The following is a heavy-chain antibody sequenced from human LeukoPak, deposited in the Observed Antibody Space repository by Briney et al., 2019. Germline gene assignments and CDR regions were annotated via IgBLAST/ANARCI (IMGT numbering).Heavy chain of an antibody. V-gene: IGHV4-34*01. CDR2: INHSGST. J-gene: IGHJ5*02. CDR3: ARGIRYYYDSSGYYPLNWFDL. Sequence: PSETLSLTCAVYGGSFSGYYWSWIRQPPGKGLEWIGEINHSGSTNYNPSLKSRVTISVDTSKNQFSLKLSPVTAADTAVYYCARGIRYYYDSSGYYPLNWFDLWGQGTLVTVSS. D-gene: IGHD3-22*01. CDR1: GGSFSGYY.